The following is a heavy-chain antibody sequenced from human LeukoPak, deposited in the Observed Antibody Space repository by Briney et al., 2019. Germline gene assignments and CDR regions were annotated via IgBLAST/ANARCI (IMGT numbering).Heavy chain of an antibody. Sequence: PGGSLRLSCAASGFTVRSNYMSWDRQAPGKGLEWVSVIYSGGSTYYADSVKGRFTISRDNAKNTLYLQMNSLRAEDTAVYYCARPGYSSGWYYYFDYWGQGTLVTVSS. J-gene: IGHJ4*02. CDR2: IYSGGST. D-gene: IGHD6-19*01. CDR3: ARPGYSSGWYYYFDY. CDR1: GFTVRSNY. V-gene: IGHV3-53*01.